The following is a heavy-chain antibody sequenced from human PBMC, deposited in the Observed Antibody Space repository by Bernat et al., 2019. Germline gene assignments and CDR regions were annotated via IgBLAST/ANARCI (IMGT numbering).Heavy chain of an antibody. J-gene: IGHJ4*02. CDR2: IIPIFGTA. CDR3: ARDLYPYYYYGSGYYFDY. V-gene: IGHV1-69*01. Sequence: QVQLVQSGAEVKKPGSSVKVSCKASGGTFSSYAISWVRQAPGQGLEWMGGIIPIFGTANYAQKFQGRVTITADESTSTAYMELSSLRSEDTAVYYCARDLYPYYYYGSGYYFDYWGQGTLVTVSS. D-gene: IGHD3-10*01. CDR1: GGTFSSYA.